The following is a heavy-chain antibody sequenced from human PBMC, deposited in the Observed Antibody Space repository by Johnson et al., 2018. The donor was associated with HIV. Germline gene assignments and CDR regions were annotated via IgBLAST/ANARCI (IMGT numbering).Heavy chain of an antibody. Sequence: VQLVESGGGLMQPGGSLRLSCAASGFSVSSNYMSWVRQAPGKGLEWVSGIYSGGSTYYADSVKGRFTISRDNSKNTLYLQMNSLRAEDTAVYYCAKGGQLALHDALDIWGQGTMVTVSS. J-gene: IGHJ3*02. CDR2: IYSGGST. D-gene: IGHD6-6*01. V-gene: IGHV3-53*01. CDR3: AKGGQLALHDALDI. CDR1: GFSVSSNY.